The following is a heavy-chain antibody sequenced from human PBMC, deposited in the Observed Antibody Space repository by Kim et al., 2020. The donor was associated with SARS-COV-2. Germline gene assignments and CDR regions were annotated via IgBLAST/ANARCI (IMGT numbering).Heavy chain of an antibody. CDR3: ARDTMVRGVIIYYYYGMDV. CDR1: GFTFSSYW. J-gene: IGHJ6*02. D-gene: IGHD3-10*01. V-gene: IGHV3-7*01. CDR2: IKQDGSEK. Sequence: GGSLRLSCAASGFTFSSYWMSWVRQAPGKGLEWVANIKQDGSEKYYVDSVKGRFTISRDNAKNSLYLQMNSLRAEDTAVYYCARDTMVRGVIIYYYYGMDVWGQGTTVTVSS.